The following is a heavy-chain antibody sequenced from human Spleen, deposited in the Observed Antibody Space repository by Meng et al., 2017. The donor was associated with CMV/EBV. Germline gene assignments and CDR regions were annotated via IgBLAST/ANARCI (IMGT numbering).Heavy chain of an antibody. Sequence: GGSLRLSCAASGFTCSSSCMHWVCQAPEKGLEWVADIKCDGSDKYYLDSVKGRLTISRDNAKNSLYLQVNSLRVEVTTVYYCASWWGYCSSTSCPPYYYYGMDVWGQGTTVTVSS. CDR1: GFTCSSSC. J-gene: IGHJ6*02. D-gene: IGHD2-2*01. CDR2: IKCDGSDK. CDR3: ASWWGYCSSTSCPPYYYYGMDV. V-gene: IGHV3-52*01.